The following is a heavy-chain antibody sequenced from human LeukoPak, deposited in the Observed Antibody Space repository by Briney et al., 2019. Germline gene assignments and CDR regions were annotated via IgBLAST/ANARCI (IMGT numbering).Heavy chain of an antibody. CDR2: IIPIFCTA. Sequence: GASVKVSCKASGGTFSSYAISWVRQAPGQGLEWMGGIIPIFCTANYAQKFQGRVTITADESTSTAYMELSSLRSEDTAVYYCARDRDGWLGYFDYWGQGTLVTVSS. V-gene: IGHV1-69*13. J-gene: IGHJ4*02. D-gene: IGHD5-24*01. CDR3: ARDRDGWLGYFDY. CDR1: GGTFSSYA.